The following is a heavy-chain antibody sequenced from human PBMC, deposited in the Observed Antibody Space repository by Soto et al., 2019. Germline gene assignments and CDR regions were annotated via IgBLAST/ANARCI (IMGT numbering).Heavy chain of an antibody. V-gene: IGHV1-46*01. J-gene: IGHJ4*02. CDR3: ARDLRRNMAGY. Sequence: QVQLVQSGAEVKKPGASVKVSCKASGYTFTSYYMHWVRQAPGQGLEWMGIINPSGGSTSYAQKFQGRVTMTRDTSTSTVYMELSSLRSEDRAVYYCARDLRRNMAGYWGRGTLVTVSS. CDR1: GYTFTSYY. CDR2: INPSGGST. D-gene: IGHD3-10*01.